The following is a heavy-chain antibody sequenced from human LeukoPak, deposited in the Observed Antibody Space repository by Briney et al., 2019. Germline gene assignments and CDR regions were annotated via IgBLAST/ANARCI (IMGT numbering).Heavy chain of an antibody. V-gene: IGHV1-18*01. CDR1: GYTFTSYG. Sequence: ASVTVSCKASGYTFTSYGINWVRQAPGQGLEWMGWISAYNGNTNYAQKLQGRVTITADESTSTAYMELSSLRSEDTAVYYCARGGVVVPAAIVWFDPWGQGTLVTVSS. D-gene: IGHD2-2*02. CDR3: ARGGVVVPAAIVWFDP. CDR2: ISAYNGNT. J-gene: IGHJ5*02.